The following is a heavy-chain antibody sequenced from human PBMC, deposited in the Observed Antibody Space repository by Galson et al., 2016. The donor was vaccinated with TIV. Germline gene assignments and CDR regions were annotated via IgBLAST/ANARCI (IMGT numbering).Heavy chain of an antibody. D-gene: IGHD4/OR15-4a*01. Sequence: ALVKPTQNLTLTCTFSGFSLSPNGMRVSWIRQPPGKALEWLARIDGDDDKFYSASLKTRLTISKDTSKNQVVLTMTNMDPVDTATYYCARMPFCSGIWCYLREAFDVWGQGTMVTVSS. CDR2: IDGDDDK. J-gene: IGHJ3*01. CDR1: GFSLSPNGMR. CDR3: ARMPFCSGIWCYLREAFDV. V-gene: IGHV2-70*04.